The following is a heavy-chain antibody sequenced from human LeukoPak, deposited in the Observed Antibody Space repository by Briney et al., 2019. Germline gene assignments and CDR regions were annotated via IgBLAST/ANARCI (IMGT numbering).Heavy chain of an antibody. D-gene: IGHD6-13*01. Sequence: GGSLRLSCAASGFTFSSYGMHWVRQAPGKGLEWVAVISYDGSNKYYADSVKGRFTISRDNSKNTLYLQMNSLRAEDTAVYYCARGGIAAAGTLNWFDSWGQGTLVTVSS. CDR1: GFTFSSYG. CDR3: ARGGIAAAGTLNWFDS. CDR2: ISYDGSNK. J-gene: IGHJ5*01. V-gene: IGHV3-30*03.